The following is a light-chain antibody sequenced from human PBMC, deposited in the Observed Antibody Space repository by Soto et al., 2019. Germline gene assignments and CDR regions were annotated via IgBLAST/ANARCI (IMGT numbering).Light chain of an antibody. CDR2: QVS. V-gene: IGKV2-30*01. Sequence: DVVMAQSPLSLPVTLGQRASISCRSNQSLGYGDGNTYLSWMQQRPGQSPRRLIYQVSKRDSGVTGRFRDSGTGTDFTLKISRVETEDVGVYYCMQGKNRPPTFGQGTRLEI. J-gene: IGKJ5*01. CDR1: QSLGYGDGNTY. CDR3: MQGKNRPPT.